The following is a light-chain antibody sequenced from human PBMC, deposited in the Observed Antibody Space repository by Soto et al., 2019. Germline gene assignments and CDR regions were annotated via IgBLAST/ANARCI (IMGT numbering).Light chain of an antibody. CDR1: SGHSSYA. V-gene: IGLV4-69*01. CDR2: VNSDGSH. CDR3: QTWGTAYVL. J-gene: IGLJ2*01. Sequence: QSVLTQSPSASASLGASVKLTCTLSSGHSSYAIAWHQQQPEKGPRYLMKVNSDGSHSKGDGIPDRFSGSSSGAERYFTISSLQPEDEADYYCQTWGTAYVLFGGGTKVTVL.